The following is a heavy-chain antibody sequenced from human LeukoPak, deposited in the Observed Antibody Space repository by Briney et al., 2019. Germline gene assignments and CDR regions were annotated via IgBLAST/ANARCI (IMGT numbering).Heavy chain of an antibody. J-gene: IGHJ4*02. CDR3: ATRGSDFWSGFDY. CDR2: FDPENAEI. V-gene: IGHV1-24*01. D-gene: IGHD3-3*01. Sequence: AGVWVSCKLSGNTLRELPIQWVRQAGGKGLEWMAGFDPENAEIVYAQKFQGRVTMTEDTSTNTAYMELTSLTSDDTALYYCATRGSDFWSGFDYWGQGTQVTVSS. CDR1: GNTLRELP.